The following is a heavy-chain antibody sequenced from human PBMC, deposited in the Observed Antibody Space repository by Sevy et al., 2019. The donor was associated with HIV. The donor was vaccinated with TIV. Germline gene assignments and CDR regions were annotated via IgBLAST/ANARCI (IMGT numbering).Heavy chain of an antibody. J-gene: IGHJ5*02. V-gene: IGHV1-2*02. CDR3: AVANQAIRVAIVGWFDL. CDR1: GYTFTDNT. D-gene: IGHD2-2*02. Sequence: ASVNVSCKSSGYTFTDNTIHWVRQAPGQGLDWMGWINPNSGGSKYAQKFQGRVTMTRHTSINTAYMELRWLRSDDTAVYYCAVANQAIRVAIVGWFDLWGQGTLVTVSS. CDR2: INPNSGGS.